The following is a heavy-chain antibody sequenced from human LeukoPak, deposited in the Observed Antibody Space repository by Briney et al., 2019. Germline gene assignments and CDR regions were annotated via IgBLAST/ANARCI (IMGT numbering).Heavy chain of an antibody. Sequence: SETLSLTCTLSGVSISSYYWSWIRPPPGKGLEWIGYIYYSGSPNYNPSLKTRVTISVDTSKNQCSLRLSSVTAAYAAVYYCASSPAFDILTGYFPYYFDYWGQGNLVTVSS. D-gene: IGHD3-9*01. J-gene: IGHJ4*02. CDR1: GVSISSYY. V-gene: IGHV4-59*01. CDR2: IYYSGSP. CDR3: ASSPAFDILTGYFPYYFDY.